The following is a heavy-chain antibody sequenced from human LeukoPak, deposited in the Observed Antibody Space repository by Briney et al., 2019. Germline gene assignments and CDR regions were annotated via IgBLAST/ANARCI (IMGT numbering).Heavy chain of an antibody. J-gene: IGHJ3*02. CDR2: IIPILGIA. V-gene: IGHV1-69*04. CDR1: GGTFSSYA. CDR3: ARGTGSEAFDI. D-gene: IGHD2-15*01. Sequence: SVKVSCKASGGTFSSYAISWVRQAPRQRLGWMGRIIPILGIANYAQKFQGRVTITADKSTSTAYMELSSLRSEDTAVYYCARGTGSEAFDIWGPGTMVTVSS.